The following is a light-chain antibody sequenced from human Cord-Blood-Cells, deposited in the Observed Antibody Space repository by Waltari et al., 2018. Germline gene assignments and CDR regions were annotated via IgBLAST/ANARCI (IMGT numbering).Light chain of an antibody. CDR1: SSDVGSYNL. V-gene: IGLV2-23*03. CDR3: CSYAGSSTFGV. J-gene: IGLJ3*02. CDR2: EGS. Sequence: QSALTQPASGSGSPGQSITIPCTGTSSDVGSYNLVSWYQQHPGKAPNLMIYEGSKRGTAVSNRFSGSKSCNTASLTISGLQAEDEADYYCCSYAGSSTFGVFGGGTKLTVL.